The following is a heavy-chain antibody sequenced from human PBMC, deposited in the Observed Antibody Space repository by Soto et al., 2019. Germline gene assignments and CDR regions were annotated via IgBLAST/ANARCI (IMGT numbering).Heavy chain of an antibody. CDR3: ARDIAYCGGDCSSHPSWYFDL. CDR2: ISSRSSTI. Sequence: GGSLRLSCAASGFTFISYSMNWVRQAPGKGLEWVSYISSRSSTIYYADSVKGRFTVSRDNAKKSLYLQMNSLRDEDTAMYYCARDIAYCGGDCSSHPSWYFDLWGRGTLVTVSS. V-gene: IGHV3-48*02. CDR1: GFTFISYS. J-gene: IGHJ2*01. D-gene: IGHD2-21*02.